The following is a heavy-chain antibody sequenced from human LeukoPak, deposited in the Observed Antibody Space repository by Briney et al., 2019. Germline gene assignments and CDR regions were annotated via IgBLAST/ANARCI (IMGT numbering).Heavy chain of an antibody. CDR3: ARVSLSGDYRVDY. Sequence: SETLSLTCTVSGGSISSGGYYWSWIRQHLGKGLEWIGYIYYSGGTYYNPSLKSRVTISVDTSKNQFSLKLSSVTAADTAVYYCARVSLSGDYRVDYWGQGTLVTVSS. J-gene: IGHJ4*02. D-gene: IGHD4-17*01. V-gene: IGHV4-31*03. CDR1: GGSISSGGYY. CDR2: IYYSGGT.